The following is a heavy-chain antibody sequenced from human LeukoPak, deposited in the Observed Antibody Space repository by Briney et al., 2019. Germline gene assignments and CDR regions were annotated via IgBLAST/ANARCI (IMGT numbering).Heavy chain of an antibody. CDR1: GYTFTGYY. D-gene: IGHD2-21*02. J-gene: IGHJ5*02. Sequence: ASVKVSCKASGYTFTGYYMHWVRQAPGQGLEWMGWINPNSGGTNYAQKFQGRVTMTRDTSISTAYMELSRLRSDDMAVYYCARGRGYCGGDCYLFDPWGQGTLVTVSS. CDR3: ARGRGYCGGDCYLFDP. V-gene: IGHV1-2*02. CDR2: INPNSGGT.